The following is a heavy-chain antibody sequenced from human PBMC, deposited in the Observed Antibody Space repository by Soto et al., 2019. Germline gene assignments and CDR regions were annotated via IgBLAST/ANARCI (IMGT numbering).Heavy chain of an antibody. Sequence: EVQLVESGGGLVRPGGSLTLSCSVSGLTFSVSVIHWVRQPPGKGLEWVGRVRTKINDYATSYSESVKGRFTISRDDSKNTACLQMNSLTTEDTAVYYCTRSYYRGDSGDFWGRGTLVTFSS. J-gene: IGHJ4*02. CDR2: VRTKINDYAT. CDR1: GLTFSVSV. D-gene: IGHD2-21*02. V-gene: IGHV3-73*01. CDR3: TRSYYRGDSGDF.